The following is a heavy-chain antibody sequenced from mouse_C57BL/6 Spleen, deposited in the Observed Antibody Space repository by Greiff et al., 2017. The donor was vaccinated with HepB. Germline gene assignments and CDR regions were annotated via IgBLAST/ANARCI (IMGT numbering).Heavy chain of an antibody. CDR1: GFTFSDYG. CDR3: ARNFYYGNYAMDY. D-gene: IGHD2-1*01. CDR2: ISSGSSTI. J-gene: IGHJ4*01. Sequence: DVHLVESGGGLVKPGGSLKLSCAASGFTFSDYGMHWVRQAPEKGLEWVAYISSGSSTIYYADTVKGRFTISRDNAKNTLFLQMTSLRSEDTAMYYCARNFYYGNYAMDYWGQGTSVTVSS. V-gene: IGHV5-17*01.